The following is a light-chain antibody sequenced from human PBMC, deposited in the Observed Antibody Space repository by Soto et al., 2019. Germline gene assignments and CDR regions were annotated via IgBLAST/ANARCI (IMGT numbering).Light chain of an antibody. CDR3: CSYAGSYTVI. CDR1: SSDVGGYNF. Sequence: QSVLTQPRSVSGSPGQSVTISCTGTSSDVGGYNFVSWYQHHPGKAPKLMIYDVSKRPSGVPDRFYGSKSGNTASLTISGLQAEDEADYYCCSYAGSYTVIFGGGTKVTVL. J-gene: IGLJ2*01. CDR2: DVS. V-gene: IGLV2-11*01.